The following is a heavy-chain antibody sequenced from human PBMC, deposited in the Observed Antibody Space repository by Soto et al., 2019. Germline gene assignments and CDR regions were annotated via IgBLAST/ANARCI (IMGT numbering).Heavy chain of an antibody. CDR2: ISSSGSTI. CDR1: GFTFSDYY. CDR3: AREVSNYDLYYYGMDA. J-gene: IGHJ6*02. Sequence: GGSLRLSCAASGFTFSDYYMSWIRQAPGKGLEWVSYISSSGSTIYYADSVKGRFTISRDNAKNSLYLQMNSLRAEDTAMYYCAREVSNYDLYYYGMDAWGQGTTATVSS. V-gene: IGHV3-11*01. D-gene: IGHD3-3*01.